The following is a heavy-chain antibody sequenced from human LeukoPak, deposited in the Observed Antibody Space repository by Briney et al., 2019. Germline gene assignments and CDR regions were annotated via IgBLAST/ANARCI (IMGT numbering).Heavy chain of an antibody. J-gene: IGHJ4*02. V-gene: IGHV3-53*01. CDR2: IYTDATT. D-gene: IGHD3-22*01. CDR3: ARVGSSGYGYYFDY. CDR1: GFSVSSNY. Sequence: GGSLRLSCAASGFSVSSNYMTWVRQAPGKGLEWVSVIYTDATTYYADSVKGRFTISRDNSKNTLYLQMNSLRAEDTAVYYCARVGSSGYGYYFDYWGQGTLVTVSS.